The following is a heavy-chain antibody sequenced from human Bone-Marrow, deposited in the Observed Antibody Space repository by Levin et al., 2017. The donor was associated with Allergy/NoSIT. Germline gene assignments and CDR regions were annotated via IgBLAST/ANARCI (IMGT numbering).Heavy chain of an antibody. D-gene: IGHD2-15*01. CDR2: IYYSGST. CDR1: GGSVSSGSYY. J-gene: IGHJ6*03. V-gene: IGHV4-61*01. CDR3: ARVEIRCSGGSCYSLFGRDYYYYMDV. Sequence: SETLSLTCTVSGGSVSSGSYYWSWIRQPPGKGLEWIGYIYYSGSTNYNPSLKSRVTISVDTSKNQFSLKLSSVTAADTAVYYCARVEIRCSGGSCYSLFGRDYYYYMDVWGKGTTVTVSS.